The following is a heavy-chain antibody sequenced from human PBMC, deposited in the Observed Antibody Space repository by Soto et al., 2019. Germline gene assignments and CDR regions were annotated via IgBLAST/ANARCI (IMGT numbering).Heavy chain of an antibody. V-gene: IGHV5-51*01. D-gene: IGHD2-2*01. J-gene: IGHJ4*02. Sequence: PGESLKISCKGSGYSFTSYWIGWVRPMPGKGLEWMGIIYPGDSDTRYSPSFQGQVTISADKSISTAYLQWSSLKASDTAMYYCARLSDCSTTSCYGYFDYWGQGTLVTVSS. CDR1: GYSFTSYW. CDR3: ARLSDCSTTSCYGYFDY. CDR2: IYPGDSDT.